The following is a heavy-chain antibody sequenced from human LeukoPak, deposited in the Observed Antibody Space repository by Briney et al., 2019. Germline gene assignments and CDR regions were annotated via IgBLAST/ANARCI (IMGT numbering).Heavy chain of an antibody. V-gene: IGHV3-53*01. J-gene: IGHJ4*02. CDR2: NYSGGST. CDR1: GFTVSSNY. Sequence: PGGSLRLSCAASGFTVSSNYMSWVRQAPGKGLEWVSVNYSGGSTYYADSVKGRFTISRDNSKNTLYLQMNSLRAEDTAVYYCARDRMTTTPLDYWGQGTLVTVSS. CDR3: ARDRMTTTPLDY. D-gene: IGHD4-17*01.